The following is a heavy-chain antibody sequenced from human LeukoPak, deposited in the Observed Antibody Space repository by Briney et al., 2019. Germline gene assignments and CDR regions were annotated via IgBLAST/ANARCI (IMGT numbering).Heavy chain of an antibody. V-gene: IGHV3-9*01. CDR2: ISWNSGSI. CDR3: AKDGGSSSSAGPDMYNWFDP. D-gene: IGHD6-13*01. J-gene: IGHJ5*02. Sequence: PGRSLRLSCAASGFTFDDYAMHLGRQAPGKGLDWGSGISWNSGSIGYADSVKGRFTISRDNAKNSLYLQMNSLRAEDTALYYCAKDGGSSSSAGPDMYNWFDPWGQGTLVTVSS. CDR1: GFTFDDYA.